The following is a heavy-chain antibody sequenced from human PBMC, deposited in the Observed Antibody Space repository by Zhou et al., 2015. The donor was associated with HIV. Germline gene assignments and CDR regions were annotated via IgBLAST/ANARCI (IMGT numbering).Heavy chain of an antibody. V-gene: IGHV3-72*01. CDR1: GFTFNNAW. CDR3: VRAVGNIHYGFDI. CDR2: IRNNANKYTT. D-gene: IGHD4-17*01. Sequence: EVQLLESGGGVVRPGGSLRLSCAASGFTFNNAWMTWVRQAPGKGLEWVGRIRNNANKYTTEYAASVKGRFIISRDDSKNSLFLQMNSVETEDTALYYCVRAVGNIHYGFDIWGQGTVVTVSS. J-gene: IGHJ3*02.